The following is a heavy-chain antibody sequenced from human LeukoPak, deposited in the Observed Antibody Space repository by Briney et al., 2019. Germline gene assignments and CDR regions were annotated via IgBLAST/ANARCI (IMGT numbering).Heavy chain of an antibody. CDR1: GYTFSSYG. V-gene: IGHV1-18*01. CDR3: ARDRGPSYCSSTTCRTLDW. CDR2: ISAHNGNT. J-gene: IGHJ4*02. Sequence: ASVKVSCKASGYTFSSYGLSWVRQAPGQGLEWMGWISAHNGNTNYAQRFQGRLTMTTDTPTSTAYMELRSLTSGDTAVSYCARDRGPSYCSSTTCRTLDWWGQGTLVTVSS. D-gene: IGHD2-2*01.